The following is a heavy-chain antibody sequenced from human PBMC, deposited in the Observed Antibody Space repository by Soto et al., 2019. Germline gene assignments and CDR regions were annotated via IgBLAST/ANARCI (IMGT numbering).Heavy chain of an antibody. Sequence: ASVKVSCKASGGTFSSYAISWVRQAPGQGLEWMGGIIPIFGTANYAQKFQGRVTITADESTSTAYMELSSLRSEDTAVYYCARAPRSGSYFSDYYYYGMDVWGQGTTVTVSS. CDR1: GGTFSSYA. CDR2: IIPIFGTA. D-gene: IGHD1-26*01. J-gene: IGHJ6*02. CDR3: ARAPRSGSYFSDYYYYGMDV. V-gene: IGHV1-69*13.